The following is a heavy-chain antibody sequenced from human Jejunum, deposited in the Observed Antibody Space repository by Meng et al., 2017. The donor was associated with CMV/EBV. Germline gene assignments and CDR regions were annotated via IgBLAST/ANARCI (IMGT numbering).Heavy chain of an antibody. CDR3: ARASIAAAGYYFDY. CDR2: IYRGGST. CDR1: GFTVSTNY. D-gene: IGHD6-13*01. V-gene: IGHV3-53*01. J-gene: IGHJ4*02. Sequence: CAASGFTVSTNYMTWVRQAPGKGLEWVSVIYRGGSTYSAASVKGRFTISRDNSKTTLYLQMNSLRAEDTAVYYCARASIAAAGYYFDYWGQGTLVTVSS.